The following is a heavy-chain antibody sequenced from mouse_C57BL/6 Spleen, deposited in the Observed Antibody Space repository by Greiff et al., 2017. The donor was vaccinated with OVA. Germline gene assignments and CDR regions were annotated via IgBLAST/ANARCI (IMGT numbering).Heavy chain of an antibody. D-gene: IGHD3-2*02. CDR2: INPNYGTT. V-gene: IGHV1-39*01. J-gene: IGHJ2*01. Sequence: EVQLVESGSELVKPGASVARCFNASGYSFTDYNMNWVKQSNGKSLEWIGVINPNYGTTSYNQKFKGKATLTVDQSSSTAYMQLNSLTSEDSAVYYCARSPLDGSGYLDYWGQGTTLTVSS. CDR1: GYSFTDYN. CDR3: ARSPLDGSGYLDY.